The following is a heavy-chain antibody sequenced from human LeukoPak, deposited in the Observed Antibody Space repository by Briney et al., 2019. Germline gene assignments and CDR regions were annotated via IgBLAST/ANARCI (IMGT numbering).Heavy chain of an antibody. V-gene: IGHV3-7*01. J-gene: IGHJ5*02. CDR2: IKQDGSEK. Sequence: GGSLRLSCAASGFTFSSYWMSWVRQAPGKGLEWVANIKQDGSEKYYVDSVKGRFTISRDNAKNSLYLQMNSLRAEDTAVYYCARGTAGLRLGELSPWGQGTLVTVSS. D-gene: IGHD3-16*02. CDR3: ARGTAGLRLGELSP. CDR1: GFTFSSYW.